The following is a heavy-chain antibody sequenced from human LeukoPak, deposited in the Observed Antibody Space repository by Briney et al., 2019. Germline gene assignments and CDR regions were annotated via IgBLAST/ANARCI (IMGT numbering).Heavy chain of an antibody. CDR1: GYTFTVYY. CDR2: INPNSGGT. D-gene: IGHD1-26*01. V-gene: IGHV1-2*02. Sequence: ASVKVSCKASGYTFTVYYMHWVRQAPGQGLERMGWINPNSGGTKYAQNFEGRVTMTRDTSITTAYMELSSLRSDDTAIYYCVRECSGTYCGEDWGQGTLVTVSS. J-gene: IGHJ4*02. CDR3: VRECSGTYCGED.